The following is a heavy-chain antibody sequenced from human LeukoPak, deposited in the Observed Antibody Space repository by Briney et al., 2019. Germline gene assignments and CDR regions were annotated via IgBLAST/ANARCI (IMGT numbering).Heavy chain of an antibody. CDR1: GGSISSGGYY. CDR2: IYYSGST. V-gene: IGHV4-31*03. CDR3: ARHGTISSESYFDY. J-gene: IGHJ4*02. Sequence: SETLSLTCTVSGGSISSGGYYWSWIRQHPGEGLEWIGYIYYSGSTYYNPSLKSRVTISVDTSKNQFSLKLSSVTAADTAVYYCARHGTISSESYFDYWGQGALVTVSS. D-gene: IGHD1-14*01.